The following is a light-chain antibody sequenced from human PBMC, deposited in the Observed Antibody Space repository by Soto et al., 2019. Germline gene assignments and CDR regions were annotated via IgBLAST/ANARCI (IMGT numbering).Light chain of an antibody. Sequence: DIQMTQSPSSLSASVGDRVTITCRASQSISSYLNWYQQKPGKAPNVLISGASSLQSGVPLRFSGSGSGTDFTLTISSLQPEDFASYYCQQGHSTPLTFGGGTKVDIK. CDR3: QQGHSTPLT. CDR2: GAS. V-gene: IGKV1-39*01. J-gene: IGKJ4*01. CDR1: QSISSY.